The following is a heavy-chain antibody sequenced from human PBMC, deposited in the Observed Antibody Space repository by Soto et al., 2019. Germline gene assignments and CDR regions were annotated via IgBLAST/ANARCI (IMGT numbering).Heavy chain of an antibody. J-gene: IGHJ4*02. D-gene: IGHD5-18*01. Sequence: GGSLRLSCAASGFTFSSYAMSWVRQAPGKGLEWVSAISGSGGSTYYADSVKGRFTISRDNSKNTLYLQMNSLRAEDTAVYYCAKANQGGYSYGSRDDLYYFDYWGQGTLVTVSS. CDR2: ISGSGGST. V-gene: IGHV3-23*01. CDR1: GFTFSSYA. CDR3: AKANQGGYSYGSRDDLYYFDY.